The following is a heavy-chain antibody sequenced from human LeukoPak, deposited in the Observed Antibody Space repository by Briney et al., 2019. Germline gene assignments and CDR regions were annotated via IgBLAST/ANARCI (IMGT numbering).Heavy chain of an antibody. V-gene: IGHV4-31*03. CDR1: GGSISSGGYY. D-gene: IGHD1-26*01. CDR3: ARKRSGVYGMDV. CDR2: IYYSGST. Sequence: SQTLSLTCTVSGGSISSGGYYWSWIRQHPGKGLEWIGYIYYSGSTYYNPSLKSRVTISVDTSENQFSLKLSSVTAADTAVYYCARKRSGVYGMDVWGKGTTVTVSS. J-gene: IGHJ6*04.